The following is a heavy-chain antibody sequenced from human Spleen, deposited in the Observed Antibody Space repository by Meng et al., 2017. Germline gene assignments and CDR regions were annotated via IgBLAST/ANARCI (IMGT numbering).Heavy chain of an antibody. CDR1: GFTFRGYW. CDR3: ARGRPSFDY. V-gene: IGHV3-7*01. Sequence: GESLKISCATSGFTFRGYWMTWVRQTPGKGLEWMANIKQDGSEKYYVDSVKGRFTISRDNAKNSLYLQMNSLRAEDTAVYYCARGRPSFDYWGQGTLVTVSS. D-gene: IGHD6-6*01. CDR2: IKQDGSEK. J-gene: IGHJ4*02.